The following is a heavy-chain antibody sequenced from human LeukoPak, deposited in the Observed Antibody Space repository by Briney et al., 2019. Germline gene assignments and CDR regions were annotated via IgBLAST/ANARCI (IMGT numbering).Heavy chain of an antibody. CDR2: INPNSGGT. Sequence: GASVKVSCKASGYTFTDYAMNWVRQAPGQGLEWMGWINPNSGGTNYAQKFQGRVTMTRDTSISTAYMELSRLRSDDTAVYYCARGGFVVPAAIQDWFDPWGQGTLVTVSS. V-gene: IGHV1-2*02. CDR1: GYTFTDYA. J-gene: IGHJ5*02. D-gene: IGHD2-2*02. CDR3: ARGGFVVPAAIQDWFDP.